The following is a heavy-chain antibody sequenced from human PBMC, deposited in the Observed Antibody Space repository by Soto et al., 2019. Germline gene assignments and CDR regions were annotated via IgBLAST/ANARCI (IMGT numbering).Heavy chain of an antibody. CDR3: ASLNYRDFDYGLDV. CDR1: GYTFTSYS. CDR2: INAVNGNT. D-gene: IGHD2-21*02. V-gene: IGHV1-3*01. Sequence: QVQLVQSGAEVEKPGASVKVSCKASGYTFTSYSIHWVRQAPGQRLEWMGWINAVNGNTKYSQKFQDRVTSTRDTSASTAYMELGSLRSEDTTISSCASLNYRDFDYGLDVWGQGTTVTVSS. J-gene: IGHJ6*02.